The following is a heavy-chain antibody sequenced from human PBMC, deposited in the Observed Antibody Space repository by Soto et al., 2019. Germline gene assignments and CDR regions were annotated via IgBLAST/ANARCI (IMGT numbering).Heavy chain of an antibody. CDR2: INPNSGGT. CDR3: ERAELRWMDLDD. CDR1: GYTFTGYY. J-gene: IGHJ4*02. D-gene: IGHD4-17*01. V-gene: IGHV1-2*04. Sequence: QVQLVQSGAEVKQPGASVKVSCKASGYTFTGYYMHWVRQAPGQGLEWMGWINPNSGGTNYAQKFQGWVTMTRDTSISTADMELSRLRSDDTAVYYCERAELRWMDLDDCGQGTLVTVSS.